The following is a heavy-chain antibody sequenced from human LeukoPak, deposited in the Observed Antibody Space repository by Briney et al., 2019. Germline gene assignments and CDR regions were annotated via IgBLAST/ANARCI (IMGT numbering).Heavy chain of an antibody. CDR1: GASISPDY. CDR3: ARARTGVRGVIKVDWFDP. D-gene: IGHD3-10*01. V-gene: IGHV4-59*01. Sequence: SETLSLTCTVSGASISPDYWGWIRQPPGKGLEFIGYIHYSGSTNYNPSLKSRVAISVDTSKNQFSLKLSSVTAADTAVYYCARARTGVRGVIKVDWFDPWGQGTLVTVSS. CDR2: IHYSGST. J-gene: IGHJ5*02.